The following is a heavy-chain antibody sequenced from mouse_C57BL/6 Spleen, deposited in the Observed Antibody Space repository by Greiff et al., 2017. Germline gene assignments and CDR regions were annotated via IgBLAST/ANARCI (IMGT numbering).Heavy chain of an antibody. V-gene: IGHV1-80*01. D-gene: IGHD2-4*01. Sequence: VQLQQSGAELVKPGASVKISCKASGYAFSSYWMNWVKQRPGKGLEWFGQISPGAGDNTSNGKFKGKATLTAYKSSSTAYMQLSSLTSEDSAVYFCARSRDDYDGDYWGQGTTLTVSS. CDR3: ARSRDDYDGDY. CDR1: GYAFSSYW. J-gene: IGHJ2*01. CDR2: ISPGAGDN.